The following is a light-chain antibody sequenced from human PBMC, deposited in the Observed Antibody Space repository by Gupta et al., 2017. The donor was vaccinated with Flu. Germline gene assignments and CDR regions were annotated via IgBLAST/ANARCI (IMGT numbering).Light chain of an antibody. CDR1: SSNIGINT. CDR2: SDN. Sequence: QSVLTQPPSASGTPGQRVTISCSGSSSNIGINTVNWYQQLPGTAPKLLIYSDNQRPSGVPDRFSGSKSGTSASLAISWLQSEEEADYYCAAWDDSMNVVFGGETKLTVL. J-gene: IGLJ2*01. V-gene: IGLV1-44*01. CDR3: AAWDDSMNVV.